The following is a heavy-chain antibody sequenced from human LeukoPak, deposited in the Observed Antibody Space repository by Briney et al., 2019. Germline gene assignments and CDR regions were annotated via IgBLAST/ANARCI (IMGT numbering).Heavy chain of an antibody. CDR2: IYSGGST. Sequence: GGSLRLSCAASGFTVSSNYMSWVRQAPGKGLELVSVIYSGGSTYYADSVKGRFTISRDNSKNTLYLQMNSLRAEDTAVYYCARDGYYYDSSGYWRAFDIWGQGTMVTVSS. D-gene: IGHD3-22*01. V-gene: IGHV3-53*01. CDR1: GFTVSSNY. CDR3: ARDGYYYDSSGYWRAFDI. J-gene: IGHJ3*02.